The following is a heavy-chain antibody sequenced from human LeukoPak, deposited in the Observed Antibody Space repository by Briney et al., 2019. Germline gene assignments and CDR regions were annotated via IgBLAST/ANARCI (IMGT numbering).Heavy chain of an antibody. Sequence: SETLSLTCTVSGGSISSYYWSWIRQPPGKGLEWVGYIYYSGSTNYNPSLKSRVTISVDTSKNQFSLKLSSVTAADTAVYYCARGGGGDYFDYWGQGTLVTVSS. D-gene: IGHD2-15*01. CDR3: ARGGGGDYFDY. CDR2: IYYSGST. V-gene: IGHV4-59*01. J-gene: IGHJ4*02. CDR1: GGSISSYY.